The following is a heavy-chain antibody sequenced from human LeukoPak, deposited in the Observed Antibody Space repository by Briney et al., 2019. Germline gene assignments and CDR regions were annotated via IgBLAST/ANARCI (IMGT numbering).Heavy chain of an antibody. CDR3: AREYSYGLGWFDP. V-gene: IGHV4-59*01. J-gene: IGHJ5*02. Sequence: SETLSLTCTVSGGSISSYYWSWIRQPPGKGLEWIGYIYYSGSTNYNPSLKSRVTISVDTSKNQFSLKLSSVTAADTAVYYCAREYSYGLGWFDPWGQGTLVTVSS. CDR1: GGSISSYY. D-gene: IGHD5-18*01. CDR2: IYYSGST.